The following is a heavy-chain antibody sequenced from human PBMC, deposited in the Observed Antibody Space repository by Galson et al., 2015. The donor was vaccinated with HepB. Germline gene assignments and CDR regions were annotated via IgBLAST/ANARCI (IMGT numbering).Heavy chain of an antibody. V-gene: IGHV1-69*13. J-gene: IGHJ6*02. CDR1: GGTFSSYA. Sequence: SVKVSCKASGGTFSSYAISWVRQAPGQGLEWIGGIIPIFGTANYAQKFQGRVTITADESTSTAYMELSSLRSEDTAVYYCARVFYYDSGEDYYGMDVWGQGTTVTVSS. D-gene: IGHD3-22*01. CDR3: ARVFYYDSGEDYYGMDV. CDR2: IIPIFGTA.